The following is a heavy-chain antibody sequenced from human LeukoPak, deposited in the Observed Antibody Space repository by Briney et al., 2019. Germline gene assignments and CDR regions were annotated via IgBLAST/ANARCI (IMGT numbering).Heavy chain of an antibody. CDR3: ARAIVGATDPYYFDY. Sequence: SETLSLTCAVSGGSISSGGYSWSWIRQPPGKGLEWIGYIYYSGSTYYNPSLKSRVTISVDTSKNQFSLKLSSVTAADTAVYYCARAIVGATDPYYFDYWGQGTLVTVSS. V-gene: IGHV4-30-4*07. CDR2: IYYSGST. J-gene: IGHJ4*02. CDR1: GGSISSGGYS. D-gene: IGHD1-26*01.